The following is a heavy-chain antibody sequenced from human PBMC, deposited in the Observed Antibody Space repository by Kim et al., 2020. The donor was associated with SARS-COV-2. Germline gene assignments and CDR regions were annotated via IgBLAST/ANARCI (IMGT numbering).Heavy chain of an antibody. D-gene: IGHD6-19*01. CDR2: ISGSGIGT. CDR3: AKRETSSWSYIDY. CDR1: GFTFKNHD. Sequence: GGSLRLSCAVSGFTFKNHDMNWVRQAPGRGLEWVSGISGSGIGTYYADSVKGRFTISKDFSKNMVYMQMNNLRVEDTAVYYCAKRETSSWSYIDYWGQGTLVSVS. V-gene: IGHV3-23*01. J-gene: IGHJ4*02.